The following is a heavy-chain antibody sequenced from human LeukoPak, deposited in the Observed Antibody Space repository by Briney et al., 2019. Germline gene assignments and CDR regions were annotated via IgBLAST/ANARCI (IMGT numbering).Heavy chain of an antibody. Sequence: GGSLRLSCAASGFTFNNHWMCWVRQAPGKGLEWVARIKQDGSEKFYVDSVKGRFTISRDNAKNSLYLQMNSLRAEDTAVYYCARDELWTVVEPALDYWGQGTLVTVSS. CDR1: GFTFNNHW. J-gene: IGHJ4*02. D-gene: IGHD2-2*01. CDR2: IKQDGSEK. V-gene: IGHV3-7*01. CDR3: ARDELWTVVEPALDY.